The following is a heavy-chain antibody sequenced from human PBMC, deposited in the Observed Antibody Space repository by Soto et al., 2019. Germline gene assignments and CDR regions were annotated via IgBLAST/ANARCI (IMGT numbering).Heavy chain of an antibody. CDR2: IWYDGSNK. CDR1: GFTFSSYG. D-gene: IGHD6-19*01. V-gene: IGHV3-33*01. CDR3: ARTLRATGYSSGGGKKGAFDI. J-gene: IGHJ3*02. Sequence: GGSLRLSCAASGFTFSSYGMHWVRQAPGKGLEWVAVIWYDGSNKYYADSVKGRFTISRDNSKNTLYLQMNSLRAEDTAVYYCARTLRATGYSSGGGKKGAFDIWGQGTMVTVSS.